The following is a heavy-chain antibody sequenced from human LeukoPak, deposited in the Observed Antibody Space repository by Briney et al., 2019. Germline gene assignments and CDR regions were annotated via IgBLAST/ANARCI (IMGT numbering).Heavy chain of an antibody. J-gene: IGHJ4*02. CDR2: IYHSGST. V-gene: IGHV4-38-2*02. CDR3: ARVDHDYGDSMN. Sequence: PSETLSLTCTVSGGSISTSYYWGWIRQPPGKGLEWIGSIYHSGSTYYNPSLKSRVTISVDTSKNQFSLKLSSVTAADTAVYYCARVDHDYGDSMNWGQGTLVTVSS. D-gene: IGHD4-17*01. CDR1: GGSISTSYY.